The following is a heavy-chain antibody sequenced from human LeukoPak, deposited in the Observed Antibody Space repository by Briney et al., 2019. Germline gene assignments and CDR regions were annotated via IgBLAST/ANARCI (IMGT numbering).Heavy chain of an antibody. CDR3: AKGPAVVPAAFDY. J-gene: IGHJ4*02. V-gene: IGHV3-23*01. Sequence: GGSLRLSCAASGFTFSNYAMNWVRQAPGKGLEWVSAISGSGGSTYYADSVKGRFTISRDNSKNTLYLQMNSLRAEDTAAYYCAKGPAVVPAAFDYWGQGTLVTVSS. D-gene: IGHD2-2*01. CDR1: GFTFSNYA. CDR2: ISGSGGST.